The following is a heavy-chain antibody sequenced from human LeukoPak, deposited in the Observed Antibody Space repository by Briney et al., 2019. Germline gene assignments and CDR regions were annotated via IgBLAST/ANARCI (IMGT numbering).Heavy chain of an antibody. V-gene: IGHV4-34*01. CDR3: ASSARIYYGSGSRYPQRGAFDI. Sequence: SETLSLTCAVYGGSFSGYYWSWIRRPPGKGLEWIGEINHSGSTNYNPSLKSRVTISVDTSKNQFSLKLSSVTAADTAVYYCASSARIYYGSGSRYPQRGAFDIWGQGTMVTVSS. CDR2: INHSGST. D-gene: IGHD3-10*01. CDR1: GGSFSGYY. J-gene: IGHJ3*02.